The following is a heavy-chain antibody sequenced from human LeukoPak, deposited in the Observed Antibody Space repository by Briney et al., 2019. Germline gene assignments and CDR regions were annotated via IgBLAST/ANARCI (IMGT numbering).Heavy chain of an antibody. V-gene: IGHV3-7*01. CDR2: IKQDGSEK. J-gene: IGHJ4*02. D-gene: IGHD5-24*01. CDR1: GFTFSSYW. CDR3: AKEEQGRATGYFDY. Sequence: GGSLRLSCAASGFTFSSYWMSWVHQAPGKGLEWVANIKQDGSEKYYVDSVKGRFTISRDNAKNSLYLQMNSLRGDDTAVYYCAKEEQGRATGYFDYWGQGTLVTVSS.